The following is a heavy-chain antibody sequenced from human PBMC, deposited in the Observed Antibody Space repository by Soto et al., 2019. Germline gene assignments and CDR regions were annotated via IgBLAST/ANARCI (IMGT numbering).Heavy chain of an antibody. D-gene: IGHD3-9*01. CDR2: VSSDGSTT. V-gene: IGHV3-74*01. Sequence: EVQLLESGGGLVQPGGSLRLSCAASGFTFSTYWMHWVRQAPGKGLVWISRVSSDGSTTTYADSVKGRFTISRDNPKHTVYLQMNSLRAEDTAVYYCVGLHPDIDRWGQVTVVTVSS. CDR1: GFTFSTYW. CDR3: VGLHPDIDR. J-gene: IGHJ5*02.